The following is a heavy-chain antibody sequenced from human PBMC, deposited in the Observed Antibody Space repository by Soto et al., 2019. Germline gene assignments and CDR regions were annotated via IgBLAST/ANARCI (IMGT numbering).Heavy chain of an antibody. J-gene: IGHJ4*02. CDR1: GGSISSGDYY. Sequence: QVQLQESGPGLVKPSQTLSLTCTVSGGSISSGDYYWSWIRQPPGKGLECLGYIYYSGSTYYNPSLKSRVTISVDTSKNQFSLKLSSVTAAYTAVYYCARANYDFWSGYSYYFDYWGQGTLVTVSS. V-gene: IGHV4-30-4*01. D-gene: IGHD3-3*01. CDR3: ARANYDFWSGYSYYFDY. CDR2: IYYSGST.